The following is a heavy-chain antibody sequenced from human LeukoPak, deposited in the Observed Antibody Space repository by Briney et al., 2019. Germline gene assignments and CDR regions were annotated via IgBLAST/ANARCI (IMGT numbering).Heavy chain of an antibody. CDR3: ARDGRDGAFDI. V-gene: IGHV3-11*04. J-gene: IGHJ3*02. Sequence: GGSLRLSCAAAGFTFSDYYMSWVRQAPGKGREWVSYISSSGSTIYYADSVKGRFTISRDNAKNSLYLQMNSLRAEDTAVYYCARDGRDGAFDIWGQGTMVTVSS. CDR2: ISSSGSTI. CDR1: GFTFSDYY. D-gene: IGHD1-26*01.